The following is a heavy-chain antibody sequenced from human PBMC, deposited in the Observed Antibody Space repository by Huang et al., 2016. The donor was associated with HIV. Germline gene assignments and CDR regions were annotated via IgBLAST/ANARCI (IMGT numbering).Heavy chain of an antibody. V-gene: IGHV1-2*02. Sequence: QVQLVQSGAEVKKPGASVKVSCKASGYTFTGYYMQWVRQAPGQGLGWRGWINPNRDGTNYGQKFQGRVTMTRDTSISTAYMEVTRLRSDDTAVFYCARGEYGSGWWGYYYFNMDVWGQGTTVTVSS. CDR2: INPNRDGT. J-gene: IGHJ6*02. D-gene: IGHD6-19*01. CDR3: ARGEYGSGWWGYYYFNMDV. CDR1: GYTFTGYY.